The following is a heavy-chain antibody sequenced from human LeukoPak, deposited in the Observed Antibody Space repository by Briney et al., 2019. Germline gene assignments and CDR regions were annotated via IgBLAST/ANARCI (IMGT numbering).Heavy chain of an antibody. CDR2: ISYDGSNK. CDR3: AKDDIVVVVTEDWFDP. CDR1: GFTFRSYA. J-gene: IGHJ5*02. V-gene: IGHV3-30-3*01. Sequence: GRSLRLSCAASGFTFRSYAMHWVRQAPGKGLEWVAVISYDGSNKYYADSVKGRFTISRDNSKNTLYLQMNSLRAEDTAVYYCAKDDIVVVVTEDWFDPWGQGTLVTVSS. D-gene: IGHD2-15*01.